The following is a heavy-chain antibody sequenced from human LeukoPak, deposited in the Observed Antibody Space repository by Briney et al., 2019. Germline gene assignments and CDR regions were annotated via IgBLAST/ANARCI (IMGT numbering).Heavy chain of an antibody. D-gene: IGHD3-22*01. J-gene: IGHJ4*02. Sequence: SDTLSLTCTVSGGSISSGGYYWSWIRQHPGKGLEWIEYIYYNGSTYYNPSLKSRVTISVDPAKNQFSLKLSSVTAADTAVYYCARTSLGGYYDSSGLYYFDYWGQGTLVTVSA. CDR3: ARTSLGGYYDSSGLYYFDY. V-gene: IGHV4-31*03. CDR1: GGSISSGGYY. CDR2: IYYNGST.